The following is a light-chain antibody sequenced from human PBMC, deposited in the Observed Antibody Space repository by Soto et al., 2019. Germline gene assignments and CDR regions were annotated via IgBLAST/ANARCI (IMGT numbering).Light chain of an antibody. J-gene: IGKJ5*01. CDR1: QTISSW. CDR3: QQLNSYPIT. V-gene: IGKV1-5*03. Sequence: IQMTQSPSTLSGSVGDRVTITCRASQTISSWLAWYQQKQGKAPKLLIYKASTLKSGVPSRFSGSGSGTDLTLTISSLQPEDFEADYCQQLNSYPITFGQGTRLEIK. CDR2: KAS.